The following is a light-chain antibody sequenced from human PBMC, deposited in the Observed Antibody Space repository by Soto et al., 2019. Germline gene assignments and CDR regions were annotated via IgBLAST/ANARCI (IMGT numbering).Light chain of an antibody. V-gene: IGKV3-15*01. J-gene: IGKJ2*01. Sequence: EGLMTQSPATLSVSPGERVTLSCRASESISTNLAWYQQKPGQAPRLLIYGASTRATGIPARLSGSGSGTEFSLRDSRLEAEDSAVYFCQQYRNWPPMYTFGQGTKLQIK. CDR1: ESISTN. CDR3: QQYRNWPPMYT. CDR2: GAS.